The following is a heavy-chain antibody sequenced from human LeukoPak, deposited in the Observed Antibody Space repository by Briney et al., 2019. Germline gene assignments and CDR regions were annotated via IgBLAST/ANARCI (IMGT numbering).Heavy chain of an antibody. V-gene: IGHV3-49*04. CDR1: GFTFGDHA. Sequence: GGSLRLSFTSSGFTFGDHAMSWVGQAPGKGLEWVGFIRCKAYGGTTEYAASVKGRFTISRDDSQSIAYMQMSSLTTEETAVYFCTRVPLVWLGEFPYFDNWGHGALVSVSS. D-gene: IGHD3-10*01. CDR2: IRCKAYGGTT. J-gene: IGHJ4*03. CDR3: TRVPLVWLGEFPYFDN.